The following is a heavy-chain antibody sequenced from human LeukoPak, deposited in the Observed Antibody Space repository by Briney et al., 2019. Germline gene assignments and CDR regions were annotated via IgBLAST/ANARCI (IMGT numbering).Heavy chain of an antibody. CDR3: ARAGYGDSDFDY. D-gene: IGHD4-17*01. CDR2: IYHSGNT. V-gene: IGHV4-38-2*02. J-gene: IGHJ4*02. CDR1: GYSISSSYY. Sequence: SETLSLTCTVSGYSISSSYYWGWIRQPPGKGLEWIGSIYHSGNTYYNPSLKSRVTISLDTSKNQFSLKLSSVTAAGTAMYYCARAGYGDSDFDYWGQGTLVTVSS.